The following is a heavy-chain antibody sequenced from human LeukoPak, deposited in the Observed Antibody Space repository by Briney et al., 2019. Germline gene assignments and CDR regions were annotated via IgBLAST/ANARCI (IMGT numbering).Heavy chain of an antibody. CDR1: GFTFSSYS. CDR2: ISSSSSYI. CDR3: ARDRSTMVRGAHYFDY. D-gene: IGHD3-10*01. Sequence: PGGSLRLSCAASGFTFSSYSMNWVRQAPGKGLEWVSSISSSSSYIYYADSVKGRFTISRDNAKNSPYLQMNSLRAEDTAVYYCARDRSTMVRGAHYFDYWGQGTLVTVSS. V-gene: IGHV3-21*01. J-gene: IGHJ4*02.